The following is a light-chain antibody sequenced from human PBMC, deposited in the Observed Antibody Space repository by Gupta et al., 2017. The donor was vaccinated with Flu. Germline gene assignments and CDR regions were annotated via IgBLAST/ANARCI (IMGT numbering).Light chain of an antibody. CDR1: TGAVTSDHY. J-gene: IGLJ2*01. CDR2: SKN. V-gene: IGLV7-46*01. CDR3: LWTYSGTQAL. Sequence: RVTVTCRSNTGAVTSDHYTYWYQQKAGQGLRTMVYSKNNKPARTPARFSGSLSGGKAALTLSGAQQEEEAKYYCLWTYSGTQALFGGGTTLTVL.